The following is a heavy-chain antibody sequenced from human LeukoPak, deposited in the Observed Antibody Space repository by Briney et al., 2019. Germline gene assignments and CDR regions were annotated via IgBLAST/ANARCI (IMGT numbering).Heavy chain of an antibody. CDR2: ISYDGSNK. D-gene: IGHD5-24*01. J-gene: IGHJ4*02. V-gene: IGHV3-30*04. CDR1: GFTFSSYA. CDR3: AKDQHGYNYGGYFDY. Sequence: GGSLRLSCAASGFTFSSYAMHWVRQAPGKGLEWVAVISYDGSNKYYADSVKGRFTISRDNSKNTLYLQMNSLRAEDTAVYYCAKDQHGYNYGGYFDYWGQGTLVTVSS.